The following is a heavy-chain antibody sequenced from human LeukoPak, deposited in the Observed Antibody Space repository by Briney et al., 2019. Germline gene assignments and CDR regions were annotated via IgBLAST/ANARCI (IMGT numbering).Heavy chain of an antibody. CDR2: ITGSSSTI. Sequence: GGSLRLSCAASGFSFSHYNMNWVRQAPGKGLEWVSYITGSSSTIYYADSVRGRFTISRDNAKNSLYLQMNSLRADDTAVYYCARDWGSWDFDYWGQGTLVTVSS. J-gene: IGHJ4*02. D-gene: IGHD6-13*01. CDR3: ARDWGSWDFDY. V-gene: IGHV3-48*04. CDR1: GFSFSHYN.